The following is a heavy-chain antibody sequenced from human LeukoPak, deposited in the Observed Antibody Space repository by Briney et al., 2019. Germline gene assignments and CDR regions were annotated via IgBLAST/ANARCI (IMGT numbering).Heavy chain of an antibody. Sequence: ASVKVSCKASGYTFTGYYMHWVRQAPGQGLEWMGWINPNSGGTNYAQKFQGRVTMTRDTSISTAYMELSRLRSDDTAVYYCARGDRIPYLYYYYMDVWGKGTTVTVSS. J-gene: IGHJ6*03. CDR1: GYTFTGYY. CDR2: INPNSGGT. D-gene: IGHD2/OR15-2a*01. CDR3: ARGDRIPYLYYYYMDV. V-gene: IGHV1-2*02.